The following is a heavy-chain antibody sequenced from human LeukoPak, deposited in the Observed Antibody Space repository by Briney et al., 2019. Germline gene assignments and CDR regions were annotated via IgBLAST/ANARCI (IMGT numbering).Heavy chain of an antibody. V-gene: IGHV7-4-1*02. CDR2: INTNTGNP. CDR3: ARDSPYMITFGGVIVIADDAFDI. CDR1: GYTFTSYA. Sequence: PGASVKVSCKASGYTFTSYAMNWVRQAPGQGLEWMGWINTNTGNPTYAQGFTGRFVFSLDTSVSTAYLQISSLKAEDTAVYYCARDSPYMITFGGVIVIADDAFDIWGQGTMVTVSS. D-gene: IGHD3-16*02. J-gene: IGHJ3*02.